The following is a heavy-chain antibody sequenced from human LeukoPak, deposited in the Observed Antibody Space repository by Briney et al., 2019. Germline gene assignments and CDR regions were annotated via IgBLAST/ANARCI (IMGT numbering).Heavy chain of an antibody. CDR1: GFIFGDHA. V-gene: IGHV3-11*01. Sequence: PGGSLRLSCTASGFIFGDHAMSWIRQAPGKGLEWLSYISTSNDFIYYADSVKGRSTISRDNAKNSLFLQMNSLRAEDTAVYYCARHFTRSLDYWGQGTLVTVSS. D-gene: IGHD3-3*02. J-gene: IGHJ4*02. CDR3: ARHFTRSLDY. CDR2: ISTSNDFI.